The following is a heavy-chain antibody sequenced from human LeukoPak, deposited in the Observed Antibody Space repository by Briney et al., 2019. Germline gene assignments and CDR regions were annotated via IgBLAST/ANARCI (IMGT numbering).Heavy chain of an antibody. V-gene: IGHV4-59*01. Sequence: SETLSLTCTVSGVSTTNYYWHWIRQPPGKELEWIAFTSYRGGTKYNPSLKSRATISVDTSENQDSLRVTSMTAADTAVYYCARDSLDYGGWFDTWGQGILVTVSS. J-gene: IGHJ5*02. CDR1: GVSTTNYY. CDR3: ARDSLDYGGWFDT. CDR2: TSYRGGT. D-gene: IGHD4-23*01.